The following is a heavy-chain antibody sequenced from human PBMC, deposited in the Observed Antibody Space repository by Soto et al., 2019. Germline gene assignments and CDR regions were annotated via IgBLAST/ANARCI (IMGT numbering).Heavy chain of an antibody. J-gene: IGHJ6*02. D-gene: IGHD2-2*01. CDR3: ARGRSDSAVSSLGRRMDV. V-gene: IGHV4-61*01. CDR1: GASVSSETHF. Sequence: ASETLSLTGRVSGASVSSETHFWTWIRQPPCKGLEWIGHIFCTGATNYSPSLKSRVTMSVDTSKSQFSLNLTSVSAADSAIYCCARGRSDSAVSSLGRRMDVWGQGTTVTVSS. CDR2: IFCTGAT.